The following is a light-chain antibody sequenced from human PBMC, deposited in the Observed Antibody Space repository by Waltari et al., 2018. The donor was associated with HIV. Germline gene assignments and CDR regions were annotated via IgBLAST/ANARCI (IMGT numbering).Light chain of an antibody. Sequence: QSALTQPASVSGSPGQSITISCTGPSPDVGNFNLVSWYQQYPGKAPKLLIYEVTKRPSGASNRFSASKSGNTASLTISGLRAEDEADYYCYSYSDTSSSYVFGTGTKVTVL. CDR1: SPDVGNFNL. CDR3: YSYSDTSSSYV. CDR2: EVT. J-gene: IGLJ1*01. V-gene: IGLV2-23*02.